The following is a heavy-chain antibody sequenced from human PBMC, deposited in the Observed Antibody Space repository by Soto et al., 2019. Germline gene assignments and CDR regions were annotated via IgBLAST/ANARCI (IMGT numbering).Heavy chain of an antibody. CDR1: GFMFSTTD. CDR2: IEGSGTIT. V-gene: IGHV3-23*01. D-gene: IGHD3-10*01. Sequence: PGGSLRLSCAASGFMFSTTDMSWVRQAPGKGLEWVTTIEGSGTITYYADSVRGRFTISRDNSKNTVYLQMDSPTADDTAVYYCVKNSGWFNSWGQGTPVTVSS. J-gene: IGHJ5*01. CDR3: VKNSGWFNS.